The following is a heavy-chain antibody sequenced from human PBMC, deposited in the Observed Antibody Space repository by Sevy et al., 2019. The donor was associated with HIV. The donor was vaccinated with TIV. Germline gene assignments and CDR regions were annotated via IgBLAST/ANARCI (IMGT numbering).Heavy chain of an antibody. Sequence: GGSLRLSCAASGFTFSTYGMHWVRQAPGKGLEWVAVIWFDGSNTYYADSVKGRFTISRDIAKNTLHLQMNSLRAEDTAVYYCERALEFYDYGDYGPAFMPDYWGQGTLVTVSS. D-gene: IGHD4-17*01. CDR3: ERALEFYDYGDYGPAFMPDY. J-gene: IGHJ4*02. CDR2: IWFDGSNT. CDR1: GFTFSTYG. V-gene: IGHV3-33*01.